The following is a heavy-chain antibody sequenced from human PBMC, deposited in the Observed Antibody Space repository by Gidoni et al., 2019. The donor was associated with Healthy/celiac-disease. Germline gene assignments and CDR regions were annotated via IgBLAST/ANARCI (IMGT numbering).Heavy chain of an antibody. D-gene: IGHD6-13*01. V-gene: IGHV3-33*01. CDR3: ARDPRSSWPYYFDY. J-gene: IGHJ4*02. CDR2: IWYDGSNK. CDR1: GFTFSSYG. Sequence: QVQLVESGGGVVQPGRSLRLYCAASGFTFSSYGMHWVRQAPGKGLEWVAVIWYDGSNKYYADSVKGRFTISRDNSKNTLYLQMNSLRAEDTAVYYCARDPRSSWPYYFDYWGQGTLVTVSS.